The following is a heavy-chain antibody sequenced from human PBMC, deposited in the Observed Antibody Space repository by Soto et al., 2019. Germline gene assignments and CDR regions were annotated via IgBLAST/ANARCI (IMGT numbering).Heavy chain of an antibody. Sequence: ASVKVSCKASGGTFSSYAISWVRQAPGQGLEWMGWISANNGNTNYAQKLQGRVTMTTDTSTSTAYMELRSLRSDDTAVYYCARSDRYKSDFWGQGTLVTVSS. V-gene: IGHV1-18*01. CDR3: ARSDRYKSDF. CDR1: GGTFSSYA. CDR2: ISANNGNT. D-gene: IGHD1-1*01. J-gene: IGHJ4*02.